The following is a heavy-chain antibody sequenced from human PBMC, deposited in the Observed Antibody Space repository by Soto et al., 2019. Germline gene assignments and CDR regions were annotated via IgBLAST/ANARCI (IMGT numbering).Heavy chain of an antibody. CDR1: GGSISSSSYY. J-gene: IGHJ3*02. CDR2: IYYSGST. CDR3: ARFCAFGVVMIDAFDI. V-gene: IGHV4-39*01. Sequence: SETLSLTCTVSGGSISSSSYYWGWIRQPPGKGLEWIGSIYYSGSTYYNPSLKSRVTISVDTSKNQFSLKLSSATAADTAVYYCARFCAFGVVMIDAFDIWGQGTMVTVSS. D-gene: IGHD3-3*01.